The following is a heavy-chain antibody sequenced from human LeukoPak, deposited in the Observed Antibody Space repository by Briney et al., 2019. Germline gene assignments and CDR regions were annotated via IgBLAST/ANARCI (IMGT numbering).Heavy chain of an antibody. CDR2: IYYSGST. Sequence: SETLSLTCTVSGGSISSSSYYWGWIRQPPGKGLEWIGSIYYSGSTNYNPSLKSRVTISVDTSKNQFSLKLSSVTAADTAVYYCARGGCSGGSCYSWFDPWGQGTLVTVSS. V-gene: IGHV4-39*07. D-gene: IGHD2-15*01. CDR3: ARGGCSGGSCYSWFDP. J-gene: IGHJ5*02. CDR1: GGSISSSSYY.